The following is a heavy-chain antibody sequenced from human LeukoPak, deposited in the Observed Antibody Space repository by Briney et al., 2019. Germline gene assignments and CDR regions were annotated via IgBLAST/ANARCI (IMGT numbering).Heavy chain of an antibody. CDR3: AAHVLRFLEWSRDI. J-gene: IGHJ3*02. D-gene: IGHD3-3*01. Sequence: ASVKVSCKASGYTFTSNYIHWVRQAPGQGLEWMGIINPSGGSTSYAQKFQDRVTMTEDTSTDTAYMELSSLRSEDTAVYYCAAHVLRFLEWSRDIWGQGTMVTVSS. CDR1: GYTFTSNY. CDR2: INPSGGST. V-gene: IGHV1-46*01.